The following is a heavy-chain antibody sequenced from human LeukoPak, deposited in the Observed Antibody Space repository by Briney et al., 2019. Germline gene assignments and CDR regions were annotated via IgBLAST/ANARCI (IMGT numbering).Heavy chain of an antibody. CDR2: IYYSGST. Sequence: ASETLSLTCTVSGGSISSSSYYRGWIRQPPGKGLEWIGSIYYSGSTYYNPSLKSRVTISVDTSKNQFSLKLSSVTAADTAVYYCARSQMRRYCSSTSCQMGGWFDPWGQGTLVTVSS. D-gene: IGHD2-2*01. V-gene: IGHV4-39*07. CDR1: GGSISSSSYY. CDR3: ARSQMRRYCSSTSCQMGGWFDP. J-gene: IGHJ5*02.